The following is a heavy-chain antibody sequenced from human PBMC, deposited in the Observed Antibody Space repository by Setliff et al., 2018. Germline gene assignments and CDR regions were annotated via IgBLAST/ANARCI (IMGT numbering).Heavy chain of an antibody. V-gene: IGHV3-21*04. Sequence: GGSLRLSCAASGFVFSTYDMNWVRQAPGKGLEWVSSISHSNTYIYYADSVKGRFTISRDNATNSLYLQMNTLRAEDTAVYYCATKAVAGTGGQGTLVTVSS. CDR3: ATKAVAGT. J-gene: IGHJ4*02. CDR2: ISHSNTYI. D-gene: IGHD6-19*01. CDR1: GFVFSTYD.